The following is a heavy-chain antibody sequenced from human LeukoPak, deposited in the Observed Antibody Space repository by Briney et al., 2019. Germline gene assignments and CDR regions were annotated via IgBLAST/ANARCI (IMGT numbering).Heavy chain of an antibody. Sequence: QPGGSLRLSCAASGFTFSTYWMTWVRQAPGKGPEWVANIKQDGSEKYYVDSVKGRFTISRDNAKNSLYLQMNSLRAEDTAVYYCARGGYSSSWYFYYWGQGTLVTVSS. J-gene: IGHJ4*02. CDR2: IKQDGSEK. D-gene: IGHD6-13*01. CDR3: ARGGYSSSWYFYY. V-gene: IGHV3-7*01. CDR1: GFTFSTYW.